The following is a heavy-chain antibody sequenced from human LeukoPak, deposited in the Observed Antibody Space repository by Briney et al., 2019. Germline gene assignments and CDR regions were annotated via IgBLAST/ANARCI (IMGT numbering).Heavy chain of an antibody. CDR2: IYPGDSDT. Sequence: GESLKISCKGSGYSFTTYWIGWVRQMPGKGLEWMGIIYPGDSDTRYSPSFQGQVTISADKSISTAYLQWSSLKASDTAMYYCARGRDSYGYCSSTSCYTIFDYWGQGTLVTVSS. J-gene: IGHJ4*02. CDR3: ARGRDSYGYCSSTSCYTIFDY. V-gene: IGHV5-51*01. CDR1: GYSFTTYW. D-gene: IGHD2-2*02.